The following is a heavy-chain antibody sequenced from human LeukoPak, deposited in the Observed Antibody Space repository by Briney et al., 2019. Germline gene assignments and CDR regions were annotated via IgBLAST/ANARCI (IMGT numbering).Heavy chain of an antibody. CDR3: ASGIEVGTGPDDFDI. CDR2: IYSGGST. J-gene: IGHJ3*02. V-gene: IGHV3-53*04. CDR1: GFTFSSYA. D-gene: IGHD2-21*01. Sequence: GSSLRLSCAASGFTFSSYAMSWVRQAPGKGLEWVAVIYSGGSTYYADSVKGRFTISRHNSKNTLYLKMNSLRAEDTAVYYCASGIEVGTGPDDFDIWGQGTMVTVSS.